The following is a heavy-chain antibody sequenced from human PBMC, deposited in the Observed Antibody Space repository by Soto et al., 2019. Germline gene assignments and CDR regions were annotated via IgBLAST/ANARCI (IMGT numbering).Heavy chain of an antibody. J-gene: IGHJ4*02. CDR3: ARGYCSSTSCYLDY. Sequence: SETLSLTCAVYGGSFSGYYWSWIRQPPGKGLEWIGETNHSGSTNYNPSLKSRVTISVDTSKNQFSLKLSSVTAADTAVYYCARGYCSSTSCYLDYWGQGTLVTVSS. V-gene: IGHV4-34*01. D-gene: IGHD2-2*01. CDR2: TNHSGST. CDR1: GGSFSGYY.